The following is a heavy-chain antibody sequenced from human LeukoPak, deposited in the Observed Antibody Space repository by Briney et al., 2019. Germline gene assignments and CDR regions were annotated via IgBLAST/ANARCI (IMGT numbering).Heavy chain of an antibody. CDR2: INHSGST. V-gene: IGHV4-34*01. J-gene: IGHJ3*02. CDR3: ARDSGAMAGDLAFDI. CDR1: GGSFSGYY. Sequence: SETLSLTCAVYGGSFSGYYWSWIRQPPGKGLEWIGEINHSGSTNYNPSLKSRVTISVDTSKNQFSLKLSSVTAADTAVYYCARDSGAMAGDLAFDIWGQGTMVTVSS. D-gene: IGHD6-19*01.